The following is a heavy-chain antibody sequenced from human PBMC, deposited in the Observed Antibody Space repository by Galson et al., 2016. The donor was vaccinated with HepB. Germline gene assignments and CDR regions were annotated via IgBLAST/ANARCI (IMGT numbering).Heavy chain of an antibody. V-gene: IGHV5-51*01. Sequence: QSGAEVKKPGESLRISCKAPGSSFADYWIAWVRQLPGKGLEGMGTLYPDDSDTRYNAALKSQVTMLADKSTTTAYLHRGVVKASDTAVYYWARQNHGVPADWLDPWGQGTLVIISS. CDR3: ARQNHGVPADWLDP. CDR1: GSSFADYW. CDR2: LYPDDSDT. J-gene: IGHJ5*02. D-gene: IGHD2-8*01.